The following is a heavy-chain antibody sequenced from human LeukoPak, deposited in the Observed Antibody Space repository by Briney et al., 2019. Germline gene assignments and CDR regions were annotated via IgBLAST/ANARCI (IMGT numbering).Heavy chain of an antibody. CDR1: GGSISSSSYY. Sequence: SETLSLTCTVSGGSISSSSYYWGWIRQPPGRGLEWIGSIYYSGSTYYNPSLKSRVTISVDTSKNQFSLKLSSVTAADTAVYYCGRHLYFSSTSCSTQPLNWFDPGGQGTLVTLSS. CDR2: IYYSGST. V-gene: IGHV4-39*01. CDR3: GRHLYFSSTSCSTQPLNWFDP. D-gene: IGHD2-2*01. J-gene: IGHJ5*02.